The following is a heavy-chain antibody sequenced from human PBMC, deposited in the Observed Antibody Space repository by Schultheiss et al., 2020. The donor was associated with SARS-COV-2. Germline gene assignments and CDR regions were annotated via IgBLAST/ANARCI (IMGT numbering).Heavy chain of an antibody. Sequence: GESLKISCAASGFTFSSYSMNWVHQAPGKGLEWVSYISSSSSTIYYADSVKGRFTISRDNAKNSLYLQMNSLRDEDTAVYYCARARLAPAVGMDVWGQGTTVTVSS. CDR3: ARARLAPAVGMDV. J-gene: IGHJ6*02. CDR1: GFTFSSYS. D-gene: IGHD3-16*01. CDR2: ISSSSSTI. V-gene: IGHV3-48*02.